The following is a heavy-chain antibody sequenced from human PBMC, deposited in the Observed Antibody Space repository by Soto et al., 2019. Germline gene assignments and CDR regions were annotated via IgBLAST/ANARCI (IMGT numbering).Heavy chain of an antibody. D-gene: IGHD5-18*01. CDR1: GYTFTSYA. CDR3: ARDPGYRYGNT. Sequence: GASVKVSCKASGYTFTSYAMNWVRQAPGQRREWMGWINAGNGNTKYSQKFQGRVTITGDTSASTAYMELSSLRSEDTAVYYCARDPGYRYGNTWGQGTLGTVSS. V-gene: IGHV1-3*01. J-gene: IGHJ5*02. CDR2: INAGNGNT.